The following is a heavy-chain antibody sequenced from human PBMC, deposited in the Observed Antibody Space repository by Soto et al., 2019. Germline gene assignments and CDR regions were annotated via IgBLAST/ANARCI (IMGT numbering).Heavy chain of an antibody. CDR1: GGSISSYY. V-gene: IGHV4-59*01. CDR3: ARAPRGNNGYTTYFDY. CDR2: IYYSGST. Sequence: SETRSLTCTVSGGSISSYYWSWIRQPPRKGLEWIGYIYYSGSTNYNPSLKSRVTISVDTSKNQFSLKLSSVTAADTAVYYCARAPRGNNGYTTYFDYRGQGNLGTVSS. J-gene: IGHJ4*02. D-gene: IGHD3-16*01.